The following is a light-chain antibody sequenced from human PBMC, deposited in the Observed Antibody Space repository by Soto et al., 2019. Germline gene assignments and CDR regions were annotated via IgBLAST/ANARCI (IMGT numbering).Light chain of an antibody. CDR1: SSNIGKNY. Sequence: QSVLTQPPSVSGTPGQRVTISCSGSSSNIGKNYVYWYQQVPGTAPKLLIYKDNQRPSGVPDRFSVSKSGTSASLAISGLRSEDEADYYCGAWDDSGPYAVFGGGTQLTVL. CDR2: KDN. J-gene: IGLJ7*01. CDR3: GAWDDSGPYAV. V-gene: IGLV1-47*01.